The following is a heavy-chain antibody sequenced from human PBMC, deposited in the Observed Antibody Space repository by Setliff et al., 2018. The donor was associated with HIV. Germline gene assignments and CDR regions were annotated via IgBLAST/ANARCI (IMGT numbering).Heavy chain of an antibody. CDR2: ISYSGGS. J-gene: IGHJ5*02. V-gene: IGHV4-31*03. D-gene: IGHD2-15*01. CDR1: GDSISSDAYY. CDR3: ARLNVEMFVVMAATPGWFGP. Sequence: SETLSLPCTVSGDSISSDAYYWSWIRQHPEKGLEWVGYISYSGGSYYHPSLKSRISISIDTSKNQFSLKLKSVAAADTAVYYCARLNVEMFVVMAATPGWFGPWGQGILVTVSS.